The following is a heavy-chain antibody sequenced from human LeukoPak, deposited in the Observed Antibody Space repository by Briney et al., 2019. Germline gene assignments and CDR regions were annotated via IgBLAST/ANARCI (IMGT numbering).Heavy chain of an antibody. D-gene: IGHD6-13*01. CDR3: AKYSRPSSRVFDY. CDR2: IDTSGNT. V-gene: IGHV3-23*01. J-gene: IGHJ4*02. Sequence: GGSLRLSCAGSGFTFSSYPMTWVRQAPGKGLDWVSTIDTSGNTDYADSVKGRFTISRDNSRNTLYLQMNSLRAGATAVYFCAKYSRPSSRVFDYWGQGTLATVSP. CDR1: GFTFSSYP.